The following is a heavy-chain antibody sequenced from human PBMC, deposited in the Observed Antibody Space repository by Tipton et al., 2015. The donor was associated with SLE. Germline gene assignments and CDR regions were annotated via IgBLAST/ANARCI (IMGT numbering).Heavy chain of an antibody. CDR1: GGSLSSYY. V-gene: IGHV4-59*01. D-gene: IGHD2-15*01. CDR3: ARVACSGGSCYSGYDAFDI. CDR2: IYYSGST. Sequence: TLSLTCTASGGSLSSYYWSWIRQPPGKGLEWIGYIYYSGSTNYNPSLKSRVTISVDTSKNQFSLKLSSVTAADTAVYYCARVACSGGSCYSGYDAFDIWGQGTMVTVSS. J-gene: IGHJ3*02.